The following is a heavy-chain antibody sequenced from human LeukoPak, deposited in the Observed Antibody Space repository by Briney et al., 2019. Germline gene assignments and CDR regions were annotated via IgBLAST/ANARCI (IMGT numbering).Heavy chain of an antibody. J-gene: IGHJ4*02. Sequence: GGSLRLSCAASGFTFSAYGMHWVRQTPGKGLEWVAVISYDGSNKYYADSVKGRFTISRDNSKNTVYLQMNSLRAEDTAVYYCAKDGIVGATNPSTMDYWGQGTLVTVSA. CDR2: ISYDGSNK. V-gene: IGHV3-30*18. CDR1: GFTFSAYG. CDR3: AKDGIVGATNPSTMDY. D-gene: IGHD1-26*01.